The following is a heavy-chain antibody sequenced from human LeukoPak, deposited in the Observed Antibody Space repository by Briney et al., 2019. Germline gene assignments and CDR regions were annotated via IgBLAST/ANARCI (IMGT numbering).Heavy chain of an antibody. CDR3: ARGAAGTIPDYYYFGLDV. D-gene: IGHD1-7*01. Sequence: GESLKISCKGSGYSFTTYRIGWVRQMPGKGLEWMGIIYPGDSDTRYSPSFQGQVTISADKSINTAHLQWSSLKASDTAMYYCARGAAGTIPDYYYFGLDVWGQGTTVTISS. J-gene: IGHJ6*02. CDR1: GYSFTTYR. V-gene: IGHV5-51*01. CDR2: IYPGDSDT.